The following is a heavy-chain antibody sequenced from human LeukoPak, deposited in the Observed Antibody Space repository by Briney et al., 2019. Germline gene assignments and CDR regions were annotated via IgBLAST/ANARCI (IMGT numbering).Heavy chain of an antibody. D-gene: IGHD2-2*01. CDR1: GGSISSYY. CDR3: ARVAVPGEYYSYGMDV. J-gene: IGHJ6*02. CDR2: IYTSGST. V-gene: IGHV4-4*07. Sequence: SETLSLTCTVSGGSISSYYWTWIRQPAGKGLEWIGRIYTSGSTNYNPSLKSRITMSVDTPKNQFSLKLSSVTAADTAVYFCARVAVPGEYYSYGMDVWGRGTTVTVSS.